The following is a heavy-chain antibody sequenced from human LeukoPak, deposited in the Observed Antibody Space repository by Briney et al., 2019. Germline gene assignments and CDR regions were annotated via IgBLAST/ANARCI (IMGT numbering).Heavy chain of an antibody. V-gene: IGHV3-33*01. D-gene: IGHD1-26*01. CDR3: ATDYSVGAPRVDAFDI. CDR1: GFTFSSYG. J-gene: IGHJ3*02. CDR2: IWYDGSNK. Sequence: GGSLRLSCAASGFTFSSYGMHWVRQAPGKGLEWVAVIWYDGSNKYYADSVKGRFTISRDNSKNTLYPQMNSLRAEDTAVYYCATDYSVGAPRVDAFDIWGQGTMVTVSS.